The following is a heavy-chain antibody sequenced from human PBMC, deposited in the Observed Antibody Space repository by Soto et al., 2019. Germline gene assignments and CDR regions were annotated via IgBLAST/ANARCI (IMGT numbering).Heavy chain of an antibody. CDR1: GFTFSSYA. V-gene: IGHV3-23*01. D-gene: IGHD3-22*01. CDR3: AQVGGFYYSSEHDSFDC. J-gene: IGHJ3*01. Sequence: EVQLLESGGGLVQPGGSLRLSCAASGFTFSSYAMSWVRQAPGKGLKWVSAISGSGGSTYYADSVKGRFTISTDNSKITLYLQMNSLRAEDTAVYYCAQVGGFYYSSEHDSFDCWGQGTMVTVSS. CDR2: ISGSGGST.